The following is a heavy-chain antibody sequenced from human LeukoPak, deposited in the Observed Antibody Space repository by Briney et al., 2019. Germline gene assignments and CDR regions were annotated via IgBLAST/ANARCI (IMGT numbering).Heavy chain of an antibody. CDR2: IIPIFGTA. CDR1: GGTFSSYA. Sequence: ASVKVSCKASGGTFSSYAISWVRQAPGQGLEWMGGIIPIFGTANYAQKFQGRVTITADKSTSTAYMELSRLRSDDTAVYYCARDREVYYYDSSGTHEFDYWGQGTLVTVSS. CDR3: ARDREVYYYDSSGTHEFDY. D-gene: IGHD3-22*01. J-gene: IGHJ4*02. V-gene: IGHV1-69*06.